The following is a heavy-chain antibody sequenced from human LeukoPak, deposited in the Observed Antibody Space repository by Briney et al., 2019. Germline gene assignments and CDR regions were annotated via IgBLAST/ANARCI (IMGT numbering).Heavy chain of an antibody. CDR2: ISDSGVST. CDR3: AKGATGYGYFDL. J-gene: IGHJ2*01. Sequence: GRSLRLSCPPSGFTLRNYAMSWVRHAPGRGLYWDSAISDSGVSTYYADSVKGRFTISRDNSKNTLYLQMNSLRAEDTAVYYCAKGATGYGYFDLWGRGTLVTVSS. CDR1: GFTLRNYA. V-gene: IGHV3-23*01. D-gene: IGHD2-15*01.